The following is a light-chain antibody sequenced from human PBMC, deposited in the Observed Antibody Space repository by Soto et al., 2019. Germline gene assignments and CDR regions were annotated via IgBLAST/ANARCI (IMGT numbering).Light chain of an antibody. CDR2: GSS. CDR3: QHYNNWPPYS. CDR1: RDISTN. J-gene: IGKJ2*03. V-gene: IGKV3-15*01. Sequence: EIVMTQSPDTLSVSPGESATLSCRASRDISTNLAWFHQKPGQAPRLVLYGSSKRAADIPARFSGSGSGTHFTLTITSLQSADFGVYYCQHYNNWPPYSFGQGTKVDIK.